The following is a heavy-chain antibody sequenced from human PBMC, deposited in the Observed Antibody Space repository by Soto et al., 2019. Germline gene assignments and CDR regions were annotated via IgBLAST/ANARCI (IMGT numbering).Heavy chain of an antibody. J-gene: IGHJ6*02. CDR1: GYTFTSYY. Sequence: QVQLVQSGTEVKKPGASVKVSCKASGYTFTSYYIHWVRQAPGQGLEWMGIINPNTGSTSSTQRFRDRLSLDRDTSTSTVYMELSSLGSEDTAVYFCAGDTNAALTFHYYGMDVWGQGTTVTVSS. D-gene: IGHD1-1*01. V-gene: IGHV1-46*01. CDR3: AGDTNAALTFHYYGMDV. CDR2: INPNTGST.